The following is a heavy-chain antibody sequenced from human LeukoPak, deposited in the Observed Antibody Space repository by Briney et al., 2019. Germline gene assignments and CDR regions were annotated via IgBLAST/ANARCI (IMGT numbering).Heavy chain of an antibody. CDR2: ISAYNGNT. Sequence: ASVKVSCKASGYTFTSYGIIWVRQAPGQGLEWMGWISAYNGNTNYAQKLQGRVTMTTDTSTSTAYMELRSLRSDDTAVYYCARAEYSSSSSLHFDYWGQGTLVTVSS. CDR1: GYTFTSYG. V-gene: IGHV1-18*01. CDR3: ARAEYSSSSSLHFDY. J-gene: IGHJ4*02. D-gene: IGHD6-6*01.